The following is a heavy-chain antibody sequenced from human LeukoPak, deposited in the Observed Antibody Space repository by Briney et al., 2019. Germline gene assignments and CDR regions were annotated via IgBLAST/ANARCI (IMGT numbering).Heavy chain of an antibody. CDR2: ISVYNGYT. J-gene: IGHJ5*02. CDR3: ARESWQQLVSWFDP. CDR1: GYTFTNYG. D-gene: IGHD6-13*01. Sequence: ASVKVSCKASGYTFTNYGITWVRQVPGQGLEWMGGISVYNGYTKYAQKLQGRVTMTTDTSTSTAYMELRSLRSDDTAVYYCARESWQQLVSWFDPWGQGTLVTVSS. V-gene: IGHV1-18*01.